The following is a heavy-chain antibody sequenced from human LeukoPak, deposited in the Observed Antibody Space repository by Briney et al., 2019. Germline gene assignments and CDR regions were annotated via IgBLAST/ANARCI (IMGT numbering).Heavy chain of an antibody. CDR1: GYTFTSYG. CDR3: ARVDGDYQYYYGMDV. V-gene: IGHV1-18*01. Sequence: ASVTVSCKASGYTFTSYGISWARQAPGQGLEWMGWISAYNGNTNYAQKLQGRITMTTDTSTSTAYMELRSLRSDDTAVYYCARVDGDYQYYYGMDVWGQGTTVTVSS. CDR2: ISAYNGNT. D-gene: IGHD4-17*01. J-gene: IGHJ6*02.